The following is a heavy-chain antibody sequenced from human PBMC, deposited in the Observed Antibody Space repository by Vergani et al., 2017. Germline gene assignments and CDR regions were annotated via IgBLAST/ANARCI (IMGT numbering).Heavy chain of an antibody. CDR3: ARDLSFSGGRFYFDY. CDR1: GFTFSSYS. V-gene: IGHV3-21*01. J-gene: IGHJ4*02. Sequence: EVQLVESGGGLVKPGGSLRLSCAASGFTFSSYSMNWVRQAPGKGLEWVSSISSSSSYIYYADSVKGRFTISRDNAKNSLYLQMNSLRAEDTAVYYCARDLSFSGGRFYFDYWGQGTLVTV. CDR2: ISSSSSYI. D-gene: IGHD3-16*01.